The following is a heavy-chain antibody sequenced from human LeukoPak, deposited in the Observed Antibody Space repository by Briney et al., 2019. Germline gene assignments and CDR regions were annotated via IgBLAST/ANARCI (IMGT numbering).Heavy chain of an antibody. J-gene: IGHJ5*02. Sequence: SQTLSLTCTVSGGSISSGGYYWSWIRQHPGKGLEWIGYIYYSGSTYYNPSLKSRVTISVDTSKNQFSLKLSSVTAADTAVYYCARRVLWFGESNWFDPWGQGTLVTVSS. CDR1: GGSISSGGYY. CDR2: IYYSGST. CDR3: ARRVLWFGESNWFDP. D-gene: IGHD3-10*01. V-gene: IGHV4-31*03.